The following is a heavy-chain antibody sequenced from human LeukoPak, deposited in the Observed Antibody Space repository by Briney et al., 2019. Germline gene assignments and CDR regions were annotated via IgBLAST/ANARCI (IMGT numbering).Heavy chain of an antibody. CDR2: ISSSSSYI. J-gene: IGHJ5*02. V-gene: IGHV3-21*01. CDR1: GFAFSSYS. D-gene: IGHD2-2*02. Sequence: PGGSLRLSCAASGFAFSSYSMNWVRQAPGKGLEWVSSISSSSSYIYYADSVEGRFTISRDNAKNSLYLQMNSLRAEDTAVYYCARGEYQLLYLGWFDPWGQGTLVTVSS. CDR3: ARGEYQLLYLGWFDP.